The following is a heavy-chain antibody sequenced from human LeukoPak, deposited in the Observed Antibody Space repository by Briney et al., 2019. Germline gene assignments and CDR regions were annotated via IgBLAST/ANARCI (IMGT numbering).Heavy chain of an antibody. Sequence: ASVKVSCKASGYTFTSYGISWVRQAPGQGLEWMGWISAYNGNTKYAQKIQGRVTMTTDTSTSTAYMELRSLRSDDTAVYYCARTPSSSILLWSEYYFDYWGQGTLVTVSS. D-gene: IGHD5-18*01. CDR3: ARTPSSSILLWSEYYFDY. V-gene: IGHV1-18*04. CDR2: ISAYNGNT. J-gene: IGHJ4*02. CDR1: GYTFTSYG.